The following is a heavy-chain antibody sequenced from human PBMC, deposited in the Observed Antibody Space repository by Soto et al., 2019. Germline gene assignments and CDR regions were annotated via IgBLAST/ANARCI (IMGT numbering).Heavy chain of an antibody. D-gene: IGHD2-8*01. CDR3: ARDANGNENLDY. J-gene: IGHJ4*02. CDR2: ISYDGSNK. CDR1: GFTFSSYA. V-gene: IGHV3-30-3*01. Sequence: PGGSLRLSCAASGFTFSSYAMHWVRQAPGKGLEWVAVISYDGSNKYYADSVKGRFTISRDNSKNTLYLQMNSLRAEDTAVYYCARDANGNENLDYWGQGTLVTVSS.